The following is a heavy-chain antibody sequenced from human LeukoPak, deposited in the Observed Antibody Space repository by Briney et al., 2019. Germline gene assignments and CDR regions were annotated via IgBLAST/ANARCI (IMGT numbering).Heavy chain of an antibody. CDR3: AKSNRYSYGYSDY. CDR2: IWYDGSNK. D-gene: IGHD5-18*01. V-gene: IGHV3-33*06. CDR1: GFTFSSYG. Sequence: GRSLRLSCAASGFTFSSYGMHWVRQAPGKGLEWVAVIWYDGSNKYYADSVKGRFTISRDNSKNTLYLQMNSLRAEDTAVYYCAKSNRYSYGYSDYWGQGTLVTVSS. J-gene: IGHJ4*02.